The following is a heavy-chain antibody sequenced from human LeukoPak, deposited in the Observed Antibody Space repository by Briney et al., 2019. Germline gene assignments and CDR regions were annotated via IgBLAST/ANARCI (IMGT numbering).Heavy chain of an antibody. CDR1: GFTVSSNY. J-gene: IGHJ3*02. V-gene: IGHV3-53*01. CDR3: ARDRAAAGTPSGPFDI. Sequence: PGGSLRLSCAASGFTVSSNYMSWVRQAPGKGLEWVSVIYSGGSTYYADSVKGRFTISRDNSKNTLYLQMNSLRAEDTAVYYCARDRAAAGTPSGPFDIWGQGTMVTVSS. CDR2: IYSGGST. D-gene: IGHD6-13*01.